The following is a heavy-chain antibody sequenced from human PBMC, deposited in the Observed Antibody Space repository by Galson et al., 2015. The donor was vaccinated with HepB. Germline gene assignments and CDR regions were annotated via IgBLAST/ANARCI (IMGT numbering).Heavy chain of an antibody. V-gene: IGHV1-69*01. CDR2: IIPIFGTA. D-gene: IGHD3-3*01. CDR3: ERCLYDFWSGSQLWYFDL. Sequence: SCKASGGTFSSYAISWVRQAPGQGLEWMGGIIPIFGTANYAQKFQGRVTITADESTSTAYMELSSLRSEDTAVYYCERCLYDFWSGSQLWYFDLWCRGNLVTVSS. CDR1: GGTFSSYA. J-gene: IGHJ2*01.